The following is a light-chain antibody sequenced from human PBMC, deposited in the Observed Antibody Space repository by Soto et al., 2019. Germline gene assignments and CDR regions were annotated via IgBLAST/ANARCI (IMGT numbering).Light chain of an antibody. V-gene: IGKV1-39*01. Sequence: IQMTQSPSSLSASVRDRITITCRASQSISNHLNWYQQKPGKAPELLIYAASTLQSGVPSRFSGSGSGTDFTLTISCLQSEDFATYYCQQYYSFPQAFGQGTKVDIK. J-gene: IGKJ1*01. CDR3: QQYYSFPQA. CDR2: AAS. CDR1: QSISNH.